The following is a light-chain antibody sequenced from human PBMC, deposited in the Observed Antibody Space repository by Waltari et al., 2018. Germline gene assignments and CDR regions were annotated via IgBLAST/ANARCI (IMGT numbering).Light chain of an antibody. CDR3: KSYDSNLREV. V-gene: IGLV6-57*04. J-gene: IGLJ3*02. Sequence: NFMLTQPHSVSESPGKTVIISCTRSSGSIASDYVHWYQQRPGSAPSTVMYEASHRPSRVPDRFSGSLDSSSNSASLTISGLRTEDEANYYCKSYDSNLREVFGGGTKLTVL. CDR2: EAS. CDR1: SGSIASDY.